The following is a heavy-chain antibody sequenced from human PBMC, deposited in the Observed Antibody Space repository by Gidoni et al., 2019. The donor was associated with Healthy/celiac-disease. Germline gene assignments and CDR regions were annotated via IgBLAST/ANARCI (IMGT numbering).Heavy chain of an antibody. CDR1: GFTFSRYS. J-gene: IGHJ6*02. V-gene: IGHV3-48*02. D-gene: IGHD5-18*01. Sequence: EVQLVESGGGLVQPGGSLRLSCAASGFTFSRYSMNWVRQAPGKGLEWVSYISSSSSTIYYADSVKGRFTISRDNAKNALYLQMNSLRDDDTAVYYCARDRGIQLWPIYYYGMDVWGQGTTVTVSS. CDR2: ISSSSSTI. CDR3: ARDRGIQLWPIYYYGMDV.